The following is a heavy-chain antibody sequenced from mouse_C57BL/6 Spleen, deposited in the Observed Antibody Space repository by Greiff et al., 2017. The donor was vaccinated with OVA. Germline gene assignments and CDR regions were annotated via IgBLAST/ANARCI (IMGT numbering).Heavy chain of an antibody. V-gene: IGHV1-59*01. CDR2: IDPSDSYT. D-gene: IGHD1-1*01. CDR3: ARWGGRSSYWYFDV. CDR1: GYTFTSYW. J-gene: IGHJ1*03. Sequence: QVQLQQPGAELVRPGTSVKLSCKASGYTFTSYWMHWVKQRPGQGLEWIGVIDPSDSYTNYNQKFKGKATLTVDTSSSTAYMQLSSLTSEDSAVYYCARWGGRSSYWYFDVWGTGTTVTVSS.